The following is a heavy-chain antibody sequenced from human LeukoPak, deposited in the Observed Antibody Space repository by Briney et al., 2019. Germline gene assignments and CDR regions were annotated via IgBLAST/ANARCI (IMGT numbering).Heavy chain of an antibody. D-gene: IGHD6-13*01. V-gene: IGHV3-23*01. CDR2: ISGSGGST. CDR3: AKDIAAAGKGLSAFDY. Sequence: GGSLRLSCAASGFTFSSYAMSWVRQAPGKGLEWVSAISGSGGSTYYADSVKGWFTISRDNSKNTLYLQMNSLRAEDTAVYYCAKDIAAAGKGLSAFDYWGQGTLVTVSS. J-gene: IGHJ4*02. CDR1: GFTFSSYA.